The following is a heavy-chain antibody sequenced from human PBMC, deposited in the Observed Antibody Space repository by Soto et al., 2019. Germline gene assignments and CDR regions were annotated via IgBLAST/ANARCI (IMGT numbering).Heavy chain of an antibody. CDR2: ISYDGISK. V-gene: IGHV3-30-3*01. J-gene: IGHJ4*02. CDR1: GFTFSSYA. Sequence: QVQLVESGGGVVQPGRSLRLSCAASGFTFSSYAMHWVRQAPGKGLEWVAVISYDGISKHYADSVKGRFSISRDDSENTLYVQMNSLRAEDTALYSCAKDGYLDTYYFDYWGQGTLVTVSS. CDR3: AKDGYLDTYYFDY. D-gene: IGHD3-9*01.